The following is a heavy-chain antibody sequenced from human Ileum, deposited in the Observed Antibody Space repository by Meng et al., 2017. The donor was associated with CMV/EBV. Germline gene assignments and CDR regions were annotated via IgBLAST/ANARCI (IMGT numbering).Heavy chain of an antibody. D-gene: IGHD3-10*01. CDR3: ARAAARGVPVDL. Sequence: QLQLPEPGPRMLQPTQTLSLTCTVTGGSLTSYCWTWIRQPAGKGLEWIGRIHPTGTTDDNPSLRSRVSMSLDKSKNQFSLKLTSVTAADTAVYYCARAAARGVPVDLWGQGTLVTVSS. J-gene: IGHJ5*02. V-gene: IGHV4-4*07. CDR1: GGSLTSYC. CDR2: IHPTGTT.